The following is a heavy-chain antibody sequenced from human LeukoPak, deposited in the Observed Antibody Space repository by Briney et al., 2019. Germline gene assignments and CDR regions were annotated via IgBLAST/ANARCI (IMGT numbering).Heavy chain of an antibody. J-gene: IGHJ1*01. CDR1: GFMFSGYW. V-gene: IGHV3-74*01. Sequence: GGSLRLSCAASGFMFSGYWMHWVRQGPEKGLELVSRIDNDGNGIIYADSVKGRFTISRDNAKNSLYLQMNSLRAEDTAVYYCARDSLGIQDWGQGTLVTVSS. D-gene: IGHD7-27*01. CDR2: IDNDGNGI. CDR3: ARDSLGIQD.